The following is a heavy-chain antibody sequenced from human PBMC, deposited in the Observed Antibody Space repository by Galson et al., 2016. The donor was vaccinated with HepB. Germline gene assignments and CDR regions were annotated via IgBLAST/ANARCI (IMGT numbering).Heavy chain of an antibody. V-gene: IGHV4-59*01. Sequence: ETLSLTCSVSGGYISDYYWSWIRQPPGKGLEWIGYIYSTGSTNYNPSLLSRVTISVDTSRNRFSLKLNSVTPADTAVYYCARALPRVVFDYWGQGILVTVSS. J-gene: IGHJ4*02. CDR2: IYSTGST. CDR3: ARALPRVVFDY. D-gene: IGHD3-3*01. CDR1: GGYISDYY.